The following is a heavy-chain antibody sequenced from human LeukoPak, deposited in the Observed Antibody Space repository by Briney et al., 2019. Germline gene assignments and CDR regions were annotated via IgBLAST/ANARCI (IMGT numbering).Heavy chain of an antibody. V-gene: IGHV3-64*01. Sequence: GGSLRLSCASSGFTFSSYSMHWVRQAPGKGLEYISTISSNGGTTYYANSVKGRFTIFRDNSKNTLYLQMGSLRDEDMAVYYCARLGYFSGGSCYIDYWGQGALVTVSS. D-gene: IGHD2-15*01. CDR1: GFTFSSYS. J-gene: IGHJ4*02. CDR3: ARLGYFSGGSCYIDY. CDR2: ISSNGGTT.